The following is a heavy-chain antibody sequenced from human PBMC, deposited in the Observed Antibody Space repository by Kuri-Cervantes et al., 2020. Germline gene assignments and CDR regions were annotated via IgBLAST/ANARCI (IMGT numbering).Heavy chain of an antibody. D-gene: IGHD3-9*01. J-gene: IGHJ6*02. CDR1: GDSVSSNSAA. Sequence: LSCAISGDSVSSNSAAWNWIRQSPSRGLEWLGRTYYRSKWYNDYAVSVKSRITINPDTSKNQFSLQLNSVTPEDTAVYYCARDHRNVLRYFDWLPRLRGYYGMDVWGQGTTVTVSS. CDR2: TYYRSKWYN. V-gene: IGHV6-1*01. CDR3: ARDHRNVLRYFDWLPRLRGYYGMDV.